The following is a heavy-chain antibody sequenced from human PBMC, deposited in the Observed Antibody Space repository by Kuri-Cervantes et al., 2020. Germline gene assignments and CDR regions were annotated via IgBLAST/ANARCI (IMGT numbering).Heavy chain of an antibody. CDR1: GFTFSSYS. J-gene: IGHJ6*02. CDR3: TREVYCSSTSCYWDLSYYYGMDV. CDR2: ISSSSSTI. Sequence: GESLKISCAASGFTFSSYSMNWVRQAPGKGLEWVSYISSSSSTIYYADSVKGRLTISRDNAKNSLYLQMNSLRDEDTAVYYCTREVYCSSTSCYWDLSYYYGMDVWGQGTTVTVSS. V-gene: IGHV3-48*02. D-gene: IGHD2-2*01.